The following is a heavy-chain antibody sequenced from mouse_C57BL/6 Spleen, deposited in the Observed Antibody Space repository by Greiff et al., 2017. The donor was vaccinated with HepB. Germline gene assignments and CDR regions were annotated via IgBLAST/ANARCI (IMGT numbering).Heavy chain of an antibody. CDR2: ISDGGSYT. J-gene: IGHJ2*01. CDR1: GFTFSSYA. D-gene: IGHD4-1*01. CDR3: ARDKVTGTFDY. V-gene: IGHV5-4*01. Sequence: DVHLVESGGGLVKPGGSLKLSCAASGFTFSSYAMSWVRQTPEKRLEWVATISDGGSYTYYPDNVKGRFTISRDNAKNNLYLQMSHLKSEDTAMYDCARDKVTGTFDYWGQGTTLTVSS.